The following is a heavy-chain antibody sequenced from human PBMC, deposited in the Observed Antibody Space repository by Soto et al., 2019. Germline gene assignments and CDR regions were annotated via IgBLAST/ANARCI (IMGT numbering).Heavy chain of an antibody. CDR1: GGSISSYY. D-gene: IGHD6-19*01. CDR2: IYYSGST. V-gene: IGHV4-59*01. Sequence: KTSETLSLTCTVSGGSISSYYWSWIRQPPGKGLEWIGYIYYSGSTNCNPSLKSRVTISVDTSKNQFSLKLSSVTAADTAVYYCARVRSSGWYGYYFDYWGQGTLVTVSS. CDR3: ARVRSSGWYGYYFDY. J-gene: IGHJ4*02.